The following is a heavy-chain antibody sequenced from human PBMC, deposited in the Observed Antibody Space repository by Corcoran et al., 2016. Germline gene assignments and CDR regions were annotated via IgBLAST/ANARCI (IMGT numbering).Heavy chain of an antibody. J-gene: IGHJ4*02. CDR2: IYYSGST. Sequence: QLQLQESGPGLVKPSETLSLTCTVSGGSISSSSYYWGWIRQPPGKGLEWIGSIYYSGSTYYNPSLKSRVTISVDTSKNQFSLKLSSVTAADTAVYYCSRDRNVYDDRSQHSDYLCQGTLVTVSS. CDR1: GGSISSSSYY. CDR3: SRDRNVYDDRSQHSDY. D-gene: IGHD3-22*01. V-gene: IGHV4-39*07.